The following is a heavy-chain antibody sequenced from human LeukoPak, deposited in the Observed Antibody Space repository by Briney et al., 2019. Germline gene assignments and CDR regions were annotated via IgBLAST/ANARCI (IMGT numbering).Heavy chain of an antibody. J-gene: IGHJ5*02. CDR2: TDCDDQK. CDR3: AHRRDSSGYQYRYWFAP. Sequence: ESGPTLVKPTQTLTLTCPFSGFSLTTSGVGVGWIRQPPGKALEWLALTDCDDQKVYSPSLQSRLSINKDTSKNQVVLTMTNVDPVDTATYYCAHRRDSSGYQYRYWFAPWGQGTLVTVSS. V-gene: IGHV2-5*02. CDR1: GFSLTTSGVG. D-gene: IGHD3-22*01.